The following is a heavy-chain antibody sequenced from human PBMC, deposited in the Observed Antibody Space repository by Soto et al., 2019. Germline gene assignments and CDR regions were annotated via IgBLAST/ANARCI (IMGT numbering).Heavy chain of an antibody. J-gene: IGHJ4*02. V-gene: IGHV1-18*01. CDR3: ASEGARGSYDYVWGSYRYWYYFDY. CDR2: ISTYKGNT. D-gene: IGHD3-16*02. Sequence: QVQLVQSGAEVKKPGASVKVSCKASGYTFTSYGISWVRQAPGQGLEWMGWISTYKGNTNYAQKLQGRVTMTTDTPTSTAYMELTTLTCDDTAVYYCASEGARGSYDYVWGSYRYWYYFDYWGQGTLITVSS. CDR1: GYTFTSYG.